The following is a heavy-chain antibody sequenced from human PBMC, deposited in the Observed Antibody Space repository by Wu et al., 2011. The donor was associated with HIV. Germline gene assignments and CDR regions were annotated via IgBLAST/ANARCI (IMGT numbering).Heavy chain of an antibody. V-gene: IGHV1-8*03. Sequence: QVQLMQSGAEVRKPGASVKVSCKASGYTFTAYYIHWVRQAPGQGLEWMGWMNPNSGNTGYAQKLQGRVTITRNTSISTAYMELSSLRSEDTAVYYCARGEVVLGSWGQGTLVTVSS. CDR1: GYTFTAYY. D-gene: IGHD2-15*01. CDR2: MNPNSGNT. J-gene: IGHJ4*02. CDR3: ARGEVVLGS.